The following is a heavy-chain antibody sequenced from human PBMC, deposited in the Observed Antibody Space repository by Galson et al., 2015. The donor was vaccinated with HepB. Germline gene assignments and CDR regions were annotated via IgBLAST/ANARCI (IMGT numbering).Heavy chain of an antibody. Sequence: SVKVSCKAPGGTFSSYVMRRVRQAPGQGLEWMGGIIPVFHIANYAQKFQGRVTMTRDTSISTAYMEMSRLTSDDTAVYYCARKIENGNYHYWGQGALVTVSS. CDR2: IIPVFHIA. J-gene: IGHJ4*02. CDR3: ARKIENGNYHY. D-gene: IGHD1-7*01. CDR1: GGTFSSYV. V-gene: IGHV1-69*10.